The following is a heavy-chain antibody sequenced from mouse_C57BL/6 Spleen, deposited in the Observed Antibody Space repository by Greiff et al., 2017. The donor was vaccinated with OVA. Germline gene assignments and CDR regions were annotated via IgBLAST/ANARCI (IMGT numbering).Heavy chain of an antibody. CDR1: GYSITSGYY. V-gene: IGHV3-6*01. CDR3: ARVSNYVFAY. D-gene: IGHD2-5*01. J-gene: IGHJ3*01. CDR2: ISYDGSN. Sequence: EVQLVESGPGLVKPSQSLSLTCSVTGYSITSGYYWNWIRQFPGNKLEWMGYISYDGSNNYNPSLKNRISITRDTSKNQFFLKLNSVTTEDTATYYCARVSNYVFAYWGQGTLVTVSA.